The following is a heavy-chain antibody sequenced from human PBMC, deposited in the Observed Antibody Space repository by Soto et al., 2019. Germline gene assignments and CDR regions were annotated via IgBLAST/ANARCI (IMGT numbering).Heavy chain of an antibody. V-gene: IGHV3-66*04. J-gene: IGHJ3*02. CDR3: ARQCGGDCSNAFTM. CDR1: GFTVKANF. Sequence: EEQLVESGGGLVQPGGSLRLSCAVSGFTVKANFMTWVRQAPGKEPQWVAVLYPGPGTYYADSVKGRFTISRDDYTNTLFLQLRNIRAEDTAVYYFARQCGGDCSNAFTMWGQGTMVTVSS. D-gene: IGHD2-21*01. CDR2: LYPGPGT.